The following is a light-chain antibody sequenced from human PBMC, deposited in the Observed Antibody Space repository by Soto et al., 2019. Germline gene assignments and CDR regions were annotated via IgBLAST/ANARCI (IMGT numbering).Light chain of an antibody. CDR1: QSGSSRY. CDR3: QQYANSPPR. J-gene: IGKJ1*01. Sequence: IVLTQFPGTLSLSPGERATLSCSASQSGSSRYLAWYQQKPGQAPRLPIYGASSRATSIPDRVSGSGDGTDFTLTISRLEPEDCAVYYCQQYANSPPRFGEGTKV. V-gene: IGKV3-20*01. CDR2: GAS.